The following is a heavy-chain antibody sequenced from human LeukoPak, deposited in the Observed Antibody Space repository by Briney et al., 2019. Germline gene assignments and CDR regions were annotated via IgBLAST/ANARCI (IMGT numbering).Heavy chain of an antibody. V-gene: IGHV3-21*01. J-gene: IGHJ6*02. CDR1: GFTFSSYA. CDR2: ISSSSSYI. Sequence: PGGSLRLSCAASGFTFSSYAMSWVRQAPGKGLEWVSSISSSSSYIYYADSVKGRFTISRDNAKNSLYLQMNSLRAEDTAVYYCARDPPDPRYFDWLLPHSYYYYGMDVWGQGTTVTVSS. D-gene: IGHD3-9*01. CDR3: ARDPPDPRYFDWLLPHSYYYYGMDV.